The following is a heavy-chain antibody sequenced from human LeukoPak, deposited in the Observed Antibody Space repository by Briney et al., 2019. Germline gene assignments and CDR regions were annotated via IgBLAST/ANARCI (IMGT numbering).Heavy chain of an antibody. Sequence: GGSLRLSCAASGFTFSSYSMNWVRQAPGKGLEWVSSISSSSSYIYYADSVKGRFTISRDNAKNSLYLQMNSLRAEDTAVYYCARRVITRGYDFWSGQHNTYYYYYMDVWGKGTTVTVSS. V-gene: IGHV3-21*01. CDR2: ISSSSSYI. CDR1: GFTFSSYS. J-gene: IGHJ6*03. D-gene: IGHD3-3*01. CDR3: ARRVITRGYDFWSGQHNTYYYYYMDV.